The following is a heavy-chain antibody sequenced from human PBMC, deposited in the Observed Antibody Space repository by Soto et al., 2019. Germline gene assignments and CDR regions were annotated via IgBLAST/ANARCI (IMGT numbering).Heavy chain of an antibody. CDR3: ARDVGGRVYYGMDV. D-gene: IGHD2-15*01. CDR2: ISYDGSNK. V-gene: IGHV3-30-3*01. CDR1: GFTFSSYA. Sequence: LRLSCAASGFTFSSYAMHWVRQAPGKGLEWVAVISYDGSNKYYADSVKGRFTISRDNSKNTPYLQMNSLRAEDTAVYYCARDVGGRVYYGMDVWGQGTTVTVSS. J-gene: IGHJ6*02.